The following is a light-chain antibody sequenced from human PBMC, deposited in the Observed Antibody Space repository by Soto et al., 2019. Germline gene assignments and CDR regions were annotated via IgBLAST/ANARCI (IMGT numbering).Light chain of an antibody. CDR3: QQANSFPFT. J-gene: IGKJ3*01. CDR1: QHINSW. Sequence: DIQVTQSPSSVSASVGDRVTITCRASQHINSWLAWYQQKPGKAPKLLIYAASSLQSGVPSRFSGSGSGTDFTLTISSLQPEDFATYCCQQANSFPFTFGPGTKVDIK. CDR2: AAS. V-gene: IGKV1-12*01.